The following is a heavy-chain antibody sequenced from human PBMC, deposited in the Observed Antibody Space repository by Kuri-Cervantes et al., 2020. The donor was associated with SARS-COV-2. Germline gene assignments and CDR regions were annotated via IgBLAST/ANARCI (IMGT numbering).Heavy chain of an antibody. V-gene: IGHV3-53*04. J-gene: IGHJ4*02. CDR1: GFTVSSNY. CDR3: AKVLSGIAVD. D-gene: IGHD6-19*01. CDR2: IYSGGST. Sequence: GESLKISCAASGFTVSSNYMSWVRQAPGKGLEWVSVIYSGGSTYYADSVKGRFTISRHNSKNTLYLQMNSLRAEDTAVYYCAKVLSGIAVDWGQGTLVTVSS.